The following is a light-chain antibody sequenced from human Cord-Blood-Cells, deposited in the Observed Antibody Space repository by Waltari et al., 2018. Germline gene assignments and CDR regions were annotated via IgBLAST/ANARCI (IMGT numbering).Light chain of an antibody. CDR1: KLGAKY. CDR2: QDS. CDR3: QAWDSSYVV. Sequence: SYELTQPPSVSVSPGQTASITCSGDKLGAKYACCDQQKPGQSPVLVIYQDSKRPSGIPDRFSGSNSGNTATLTISGTQAMDEADYYGQAWDSSYVVFGGGTKLTVL. J-gene: IGLJ2*01. V-gene: IGLV3-1*01.